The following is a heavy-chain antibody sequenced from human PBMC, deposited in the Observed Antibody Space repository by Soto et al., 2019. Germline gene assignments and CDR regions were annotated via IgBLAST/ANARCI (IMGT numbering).Heavy chain of an antibody. CDR3: ASPKVTSSWSSDY. V-gene: IGHV3-23*01. Sequence: EVQLLQSGGELVQPGESLRLSCAASGFIFNKYAMTWVRQAPGKGLEWVSAISVDGDTTYYADSVKVRFTISRDNSKYTLFLQMNSLREEDTALYYCASPKVTSSWSSDYWGQGTLVTVSS. CDR2: ISVDGDTT. J-gene: IGHJ4*02. D-gene: IGHD6-13*01. CDR1: GFIFNKYA.